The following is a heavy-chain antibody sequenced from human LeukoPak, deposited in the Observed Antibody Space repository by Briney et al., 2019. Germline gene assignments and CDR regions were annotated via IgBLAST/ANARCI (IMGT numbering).Heavy chain of an antibody. V-gene: IGHV3-7*04. CDR3: ARSYSRVGFDF. Sequence: GGSLRLSCAASGFIFSSHWMSWVRQAPGKGLEWVASIKHDGTEQYFVDSVKGRFTISRDNAKNSLFLQMNSLRAEDTAVYYCARSYSRVGFDFWGQGTLVTVSS. D-gene: IGHD6-13*01. J-gene: IGHJ4*02. CDR1: GFIFSSHW. CDR2: IKHDGTEQ.